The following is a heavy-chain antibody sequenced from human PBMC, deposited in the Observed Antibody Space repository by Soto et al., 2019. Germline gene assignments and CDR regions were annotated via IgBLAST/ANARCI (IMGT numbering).Heavy chain of an antibody. CDR2: ISGSGGST. J-gene: IGHJ4*02. CDR3: AKPGSTTVTTRLFDY. D-gene: IGHD4-17*01. V-gene: IGHV3-23*01. Sequence: GGSLRLSCAASGFTFSSYAMSWVRQAPGKGLEWVSAISGSGGSTYYADSVKGRFTISRDNSKNTLYLQMNSLRAEDTAVYYCAKPGSTTVTTRLFDYWGQGTLVTSPQ. CDR1: GFTFSSYA.